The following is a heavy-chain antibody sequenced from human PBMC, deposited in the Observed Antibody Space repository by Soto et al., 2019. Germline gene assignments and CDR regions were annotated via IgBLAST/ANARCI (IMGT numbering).Heavy chain of an antibody. CDR3: ARALIRYCISTICSGFDY. CDR2: ISDDGSNK. Sequence: QVQLVESGGGVVQPGRSLRLSCAASGFTFSSYAMHWVRQAPGKGLEWVAVISDDGSNKYYADSVKGRFTISRDNSKNTQYLQMNSLRAEDTAVYYGARALIRYCISTICSGFDYWGQGTLVTVSS. CDR1: GFTFSSYA. V-gene: IGHV3-30-3*01. J-gene: IGHJ4*02. D-gene: IGHD2-2*01.